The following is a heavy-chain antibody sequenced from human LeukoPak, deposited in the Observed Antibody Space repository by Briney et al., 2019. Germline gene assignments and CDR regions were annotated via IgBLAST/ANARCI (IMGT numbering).Heavy chain of an antibody. V-gene: IGHV3-53*01. CDR2: IYSDGST. CDR1: GLTVRNNY. CDR3: AREKGRGVISPYYDY. Sequence: GGSLRLSCAASGLTVRNNYMSWVRQAPGKGLEWVSVIYSDGSTYYEDSVKGRFTISRDTSKNTLSLQMNSLRVEDTAVYYCAREKGRGVISPYYDYWGQGTLVTVSS. D-gene: IGHD3-10*01. J-gene: IGHJ4*02.